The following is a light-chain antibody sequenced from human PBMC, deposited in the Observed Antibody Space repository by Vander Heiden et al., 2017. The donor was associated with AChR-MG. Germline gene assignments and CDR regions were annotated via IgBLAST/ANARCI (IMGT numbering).Light chain of an antibody. CDR3: SSYAGSNNLV. V-gene: IGLV2-8*01. Sequence: QSALTQPPSASGSPGQSVTIPCPGTSSDVGGYNYVSWYQQRPGKAPKLMIFEVSERPSGVPDRFSGSKSGNTASLTVSGLQAEDEADYYCSSYAGSNNLVFGGGTKLTVL. CDR2: EVS. CDR1: SSDVGGYNY. J-gene: IGLJ3*02.